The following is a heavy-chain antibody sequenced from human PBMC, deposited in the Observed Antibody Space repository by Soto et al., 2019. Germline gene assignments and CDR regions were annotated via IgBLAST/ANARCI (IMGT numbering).Heavy chain of an antibody. D-gene: IGHD5-18*01. J-gene: IGHJ4*02. CDR2: IDWDDDK. CDR1: GFSLSTSGMC. V-gene: IGHV2-70*01. CDR3: ARGLGGYSYGFGSYFDY. Sequence: SGPTLVNPTQTLTLTCTFSGFSLSTSGMCVSWIRQPPGKALEWLALIDWDDDKYYSTPLKTRLTISKDTSKNQVVLTMTNMDPVDTATYYCARGLGGYSYGFGSYFDYWGQGTLVTVSS.